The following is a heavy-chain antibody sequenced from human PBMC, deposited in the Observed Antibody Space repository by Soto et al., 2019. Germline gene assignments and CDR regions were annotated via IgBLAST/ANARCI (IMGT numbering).Heavy chain of an antibody. CDR2: ISGSGGST. D-gene: IGHD3-10*01. Sequence: GGSLRLSCAASGFTFSSYAMSWVRQAPGKGLEWVSAISGSGGSTYYADSVKGRFTISRDNSKNTLYLQMNSLRAEDTAVYYCAKPISYYYGSGSYRNWFDPWGQGTLVTVSS. J-gene: IGHJ5*02. V-gene: IGHV3-23*01. CDR3: AKPISYYYGSGSYRNWFDP. CDR1: GFTFSSYA.